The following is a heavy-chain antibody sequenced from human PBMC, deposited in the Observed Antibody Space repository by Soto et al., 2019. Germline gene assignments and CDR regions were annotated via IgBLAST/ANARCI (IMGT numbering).Heavy chain of an antibody. CDR1: GFTFSSYA. V-gene: IGHV3-30-3*01. J-gene: IGHJ4*02. Sequence: QVQLVESGGGVVQPGRSLRLSCAASGFTFSSYAMHWVRQAPGKGLEWVAVISYDGSNKYYADSVKGRFTISRDNSKNTLYLQMNSLRAEDTAVYYCARGTRIAALNGRFDYWGQGTLVTVSS. D-gene: IGHD6-13*01. CDR3: ARGTRIAALNGRFDY. CDR2: ISYDGSNK.